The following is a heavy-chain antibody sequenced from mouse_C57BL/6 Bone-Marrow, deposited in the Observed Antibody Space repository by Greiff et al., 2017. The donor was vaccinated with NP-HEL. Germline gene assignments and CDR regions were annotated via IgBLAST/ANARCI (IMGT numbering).Heavy chain of an antibody. CDR3: ARYVTLDYYGGSYWYYDV. J-gene: IGHJ1*03. D-gene: IGHD1-1*01. Sequence: VQLQQPGAELVMPGASVKLSCKASGYTFTGYWMHWVKQRPGQGLEWIGEIDPSDSYTNYNQKFKGKSTLTVDKSSSTAYMQLSSLTSEDSAVYYCARYVTLDYYGGSYWYYDVWGTGTTVTVP. CDR2: IDPSDSYT. CDR1: GYTFTGYW. V-gene: IGHV1-69*01.